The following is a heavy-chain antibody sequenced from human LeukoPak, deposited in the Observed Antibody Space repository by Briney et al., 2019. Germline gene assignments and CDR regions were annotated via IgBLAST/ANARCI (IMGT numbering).Heavy chain of an antibody. V-gene: IGHV4-39*07. J-gene: IGHJ4*02. CDR3: ARVRSGYYSWAFDY. D-gene: IGHD3-22*01. CDR2: IYYSGST. Sequence: SETLSLTCTVSGGSISSSSYYWDWIRQPPGKGLEWIGSIYYSGSTYYNPSLKSRVTISVDTSKNQFSLKLSSVTAADTAVYYCARVRSGYYSWAFDYWGQGTLVTVSS. CDR1: GGSISSSSYY.